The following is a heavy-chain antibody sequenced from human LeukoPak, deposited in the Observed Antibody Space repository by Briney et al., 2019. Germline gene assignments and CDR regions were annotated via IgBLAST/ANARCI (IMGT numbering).Heavy chain of an antibody. J-gene: IGHJ3*02. CDR1: GGTFSSYA. V-gene: IGHV1-69*05. CDR3: ARERGYSYGSDAFDI. CDR2: IIPIFGTA. Sequence: AASVKVSCKASGGTFSSYAISWVRQAPGQGLEWMGGIIPIFGTANYAQKFQGRVTITTGESTSTAYMELSCLRSEDTAVYYCARERGYSYGSDAFDIWGQGTMVTVSS. D-gene: IGHD5-18*01.